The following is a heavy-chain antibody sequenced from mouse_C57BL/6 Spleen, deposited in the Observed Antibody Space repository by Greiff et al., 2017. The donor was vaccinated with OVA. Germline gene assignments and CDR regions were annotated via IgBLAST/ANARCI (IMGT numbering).Heavy chain of an antibody. D-gene: IGHD2-10*02. J-gene: IGHJ2*01. V-gene: IGHV14-4*01. Sequence: VQLKQSGAELVRPGASVKLSCTASGFNIKDDYMHWVKQRPEQGLEWIGWIDPENGDTEYASKFQGKATITADTSSNTAYLQLSSLTSEDTAVYYCTRGGMDPYYFDYWGQGTTLTVSS. CDR2: IDPENGDT. CDR3: TRGGMDPYYFDY. CDR1: GFNIKDDY.